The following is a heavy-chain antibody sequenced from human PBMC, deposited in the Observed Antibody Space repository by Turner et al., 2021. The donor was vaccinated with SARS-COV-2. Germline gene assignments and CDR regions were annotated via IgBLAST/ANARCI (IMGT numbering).Heavy chain of an antibody. CDR3: ARHQGSASGYDYGMNV. D-gene: IGHD1-26*01. J-gene: IGHJ6*02. CDR2: IYKIGGT. V-gene: IGHV4-59*08. CDR1: GGSISSKS. Sequence: QVQLQESGPGLVKPSETLSLTCTVSGGSISSKSWSWIRQSPGKGLEWIGYIYKIGGTDYNPTLRSRVTISVDTSKNQFSLKLSSVTAADTAVYYCARHQGSASGYDYGMNVWGQGTAVIVSS.